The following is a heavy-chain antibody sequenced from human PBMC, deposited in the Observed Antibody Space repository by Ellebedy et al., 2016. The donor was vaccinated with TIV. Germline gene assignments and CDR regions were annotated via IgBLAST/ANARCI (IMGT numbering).Heavy chain of an antibody. D-gene: IGHD3-16*01. CDR2: IWFDGSQK. V-gene: IGHV3-33*01. CDR3: SAGENGDY. Sequence: GGSLRLSCAASGFGFSSYGMHWVRQAPGKGPEWVAIIWFDGSQKYYADSVKGRFTIARDNANNRLYLQMGSLRAEDTAVYYCSAGENGDYWGQGTRVTVSS. CDR1: GFGFSSYG. J-gene: IGHJ4*02.